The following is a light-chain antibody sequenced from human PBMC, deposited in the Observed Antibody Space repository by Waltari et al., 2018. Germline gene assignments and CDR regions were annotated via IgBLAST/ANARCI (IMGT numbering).Light chain of an antibody. CDR3: QQYQNLPYT. J-gene: IGKJ2*01. V-gene: IGKV1-33*01. CDR1: QDISNS. CDR2: DAS. Sequence: DIQMTQSPSSLSASVGDRVTITCQASQDISNSLNWYHQKPGKAPKLLMYDASDLETGVPSRFSGSGSGTDFTFTISSLQPEDIATYYCQQYQNLPYTFGQGTKLEI.